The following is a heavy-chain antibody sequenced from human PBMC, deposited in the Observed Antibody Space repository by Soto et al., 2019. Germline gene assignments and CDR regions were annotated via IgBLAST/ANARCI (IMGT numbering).Heavy chain of an antibody. CDR2: IYYSGST. D-gene: IGHD4-17*01. CDR3: ARQDGDYDSYYYYMDV. CDR1: GGSISSSSYY. J-gene: IGHJ6*03. Sequence: PSETLSLTCTVSGGSISSSSYYWGWIRQPPGKGLEWIGSIYYSGSTYYNPSLKSRVTISVDTSKNQFSLKLSSVTAADTAVYYCARQDGDYDSYYYYMDVWGKGTTVTVSS. V-gene: IGHV4-39*01.